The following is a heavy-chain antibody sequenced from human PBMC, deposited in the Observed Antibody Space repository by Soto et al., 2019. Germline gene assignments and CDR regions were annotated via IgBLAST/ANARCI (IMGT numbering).Heavy chain of an antibody. V-gene: IGHV3-7*05. CDR1: GFTFSSYW. Sequence: GGSLRLSCAASGFTFSSYWMSWVRQAPGKGLERVANIKQDGSEKYYVDSVKGRFTISRDNAKNSLYLQMNSLRAEDTAVYYCARDNRLLGIAVARPIYYFYYGMDVWGQGTTVTLSS. D-gene: IGHD6-19*01. CDR3: ARDNRLLGIAVARPIYYFYYGMDV. J-gene: IGHJ6*02. CDR2: IKQDGSEK.